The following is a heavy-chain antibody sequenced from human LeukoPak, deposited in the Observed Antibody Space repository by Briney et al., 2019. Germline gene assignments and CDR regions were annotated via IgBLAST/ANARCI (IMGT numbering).Heavy chain of an antibody. V-gene: IGHV3-48*03. Sequence: GGSLRLSCAASGFTLGSYEMNWVRQAPGKGLEWVSYISFSGSVTDYADSVKGRFTISRDNAKNSLSLQMNSLRAADTAVYYRAREQSEYRYGLPFDYWGRGTLVTVSS. CDR1: GFTLGSYE. J-gene: IGHJ4*02. CDR3: AREQSEYRYGLPFDY. CDR2: ISFSGSVT. D-gene: IGHD5-18*01.